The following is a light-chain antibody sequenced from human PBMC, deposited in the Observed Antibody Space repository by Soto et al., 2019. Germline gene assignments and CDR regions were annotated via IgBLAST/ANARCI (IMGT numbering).Light chain of an antibody. CDR3: CSYAGGYIYL. J-gene: IGLJ1*01. CDR1: GNDVGAYNY. Sequence: QSVLAQPASVSGSPGQSVTISCTGTGNDVGAYNYVSWYQQHPGRPPKLMIYDVTKWPSGVPERFSGSKSGNTASLTISGLQAEDEADYFCCSYAGGYIYLFGTGTKVTV. CDR2: DVT. V-gene: IGLV2-11*01.